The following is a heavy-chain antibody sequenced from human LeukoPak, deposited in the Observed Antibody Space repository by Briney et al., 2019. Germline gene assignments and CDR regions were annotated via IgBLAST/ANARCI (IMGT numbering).Heavy chain of an antibody. V-gene: IGHV1-8*01. D-gene: IGHD6-6*01. Sequence: ASVTVSCTASGYTFTSYDINWVRQAPGQGLEWMGWMNPNSGNTGYAQKFQGRVTMTRNTSISTAYMELSSLRSEDTAVYYCARGGVGSSNYYYGMDVWGQGTTVTVSS. CDR3: ARGGVGSSNYYYGMDV. CDR1: GYTFTSYD. J-gene: IGHJ6*02. CDR2: MNPNSGNT.